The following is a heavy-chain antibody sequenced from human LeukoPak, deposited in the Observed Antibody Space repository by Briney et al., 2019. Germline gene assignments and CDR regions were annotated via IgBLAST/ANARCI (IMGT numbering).Heavy chain of an antibody. J-gene: IGHJ3*02. CDR2: ISGSGGST. CDR3: AKDHYYDSSGYLKEYAFDI. V-gene: IGHV3-23*01. Sequence: GGSLRLSCAASGFTFGSYAMHWVRQAPGKGLEWVSAISGSGGSTYYADSVKGRFTISRDNSKNTLYLQMNSLRAEDTAVYYCAKDHYYDSSGYLKEYAFDIWGQGTMVTVSS. CDR1: GFTFGSYA. D-gene: IGHD3-22*01.